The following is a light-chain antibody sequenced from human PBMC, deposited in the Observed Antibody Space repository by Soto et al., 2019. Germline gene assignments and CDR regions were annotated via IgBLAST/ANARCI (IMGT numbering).Light chain of an antibody. Sequence: QSALTQPASVSGSPGQSIAISCTGANSDLGDYDYVSWYQQRPGGAPKLMIYDVSNRPSGVSDRFSGSKSGNTASLTISGLQAEDEADYYCSSYTSSNASYAFGAGTKVTVL. J-gene: IGLJ1*01. CDR3: SSYTSSNASYA. CDR2: DVS. CDR1: NSDLGDYDY. V-gene: IGLV2-14*01.